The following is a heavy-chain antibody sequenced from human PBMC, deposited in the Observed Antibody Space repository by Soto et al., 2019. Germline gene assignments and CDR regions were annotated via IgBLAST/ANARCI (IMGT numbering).Heavy chain of an antibody. CDR3: ARNSYVTGGGYCDY. D-gene: IGHD2-8*02. V-gene: IGHV4-4*02. CDR1: DGSMSRSNW. CDR2: IYPSGNT. Sequence: QVQLQESGPGLVKPSGILSLTFAVSDGSMSRSNWWSWVRQPPGKGLEWIGEIYPSGNTNYNPSLKSRVTISVDKSKNQFSLKLSSVTAADTAVYYCARNSYVTGGGYCDYWGQGSLVTVSS. J-gene: IGHJ4*02.